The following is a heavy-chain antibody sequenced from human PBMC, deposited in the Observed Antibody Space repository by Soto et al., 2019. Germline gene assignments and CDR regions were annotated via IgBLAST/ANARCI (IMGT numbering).Heavy chain of an antibody. CDR2: ISGSGGST. V-gene: IGHV3-23*01. Sequence: GGSLRLSCAASGFTFSSYAMSWVRQAPGKGLEWVSAISGSGGSTYYADSVKGRFTISRDNSKNTLYLQMNSLRAEDTAVYYCATGRYFDWLLSLDYWGQGTLVTVSS. D-gene: IGHD3-9*01. CDR3: ATGRYFDWLLSLDY. CDR1: GFTFSSYA. J-gene: IGHJ4*02.